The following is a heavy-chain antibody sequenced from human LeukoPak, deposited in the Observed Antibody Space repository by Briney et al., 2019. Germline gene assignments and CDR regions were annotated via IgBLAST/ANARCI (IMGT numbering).Heavy chain of an antibody. CDR3: ATITVADYFQY. Sequence: ASETLSLTCTVSGDSTRSYYWSWIRQPPGKGLEWVGYIYYSGTTNYNPSLKSRVTISIDTSKNQFSLKLSSVTAADTAVYYCATITVADYFQYWGQGTLVTVSS. CDR1: GDSTRSYY. J-gene: IGHJ1*01. V-gene: IGHV4-59*08. CDR2: IYYSGTT. D-gene: IGHD6-19*01.